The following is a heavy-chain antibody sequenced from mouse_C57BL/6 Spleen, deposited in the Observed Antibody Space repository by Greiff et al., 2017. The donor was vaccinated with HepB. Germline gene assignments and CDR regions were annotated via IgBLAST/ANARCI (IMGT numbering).Heavy chain of an antibody. V-gene: IGHV5-9-1*02. CDR1: GFTFSSYA. D-gene: IGHD2-4*01. Sequence: EVKVEESGEGLVKPGGSLKLSCAASGFTFSSYAMSWVRQTPEKRLEWVAYISSGGDYIYYADTVKGRCTISRDNARNTLYLQMSSLKSEDTAMYYCTRDDYDEGVYAMDYWGQGTSVTVSS. J-gene: IGHJ4*01. CDR2: ISSGGDYI. CDR3: TRDDYDEGVYAMDY.